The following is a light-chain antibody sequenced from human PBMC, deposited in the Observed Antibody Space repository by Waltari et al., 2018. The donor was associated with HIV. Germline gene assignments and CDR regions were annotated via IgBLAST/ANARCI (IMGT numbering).Light chain of an antibody. Sequence: QSALTQPRSVSGSPGQSVTISCTGTSSDVGAYNYVSWYQQHPGKAPKLIIYDVTRRPSGLSDRFSGSKSGNTASLTISGLQAEDEADYYCCSYAGNYTGVFGGGTKLTVL. V-gene: IGLV2-11*01. CDR3: CSYAGNYTGV. CDR1: SSDVGAYNY. J-gene: IGLJ3*02. CDR2: DVT.